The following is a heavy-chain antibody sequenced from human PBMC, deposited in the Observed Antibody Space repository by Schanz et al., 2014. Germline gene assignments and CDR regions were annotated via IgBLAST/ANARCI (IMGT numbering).Heavy chain of an antibody. Sequence: EVQLVESGGDLVQPGRSLRLSCAASGFTFDEYGMHWVRQAPGKGLEWVSGISWNGGFIAYGDAVKGRFTISRDNAKNSLFLQMSSLRAEDTALYYCARPLGPNYYYYGLDVWGQGTTVTVSS. J-gene: IGHJ6*02. CDR1: GFTFDEYG. CDR2: ISWNGGFI. V-gene: IGHV3-9*01. CDR3: ARPLGPNYYYYGLDV.